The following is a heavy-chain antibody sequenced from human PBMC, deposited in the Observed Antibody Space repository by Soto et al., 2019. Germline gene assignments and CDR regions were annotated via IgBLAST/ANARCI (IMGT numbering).Heavy chain of an antibody. V-gene: IGHV1-3*01. Sequence: ASVKVSCKASGYTFTTYTMHWVRQAPGQRLEWMGWINAGNGDTKYSQKFQGRVTITRDTSASTAYMELSSLRSEDTAIYYCARGPPRTWFDPWGQGTLVTVSS. J-gene: IGHJ5*02. CDR2: INAGNGDT. CDR3: ARGPPRTWFDP. CDR1: GYTFTTYT.